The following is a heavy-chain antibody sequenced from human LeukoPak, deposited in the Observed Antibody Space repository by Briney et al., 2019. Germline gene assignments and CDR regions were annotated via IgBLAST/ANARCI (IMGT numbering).Heavy chain of an antibody. D-gene: IGHD1-14*01. J-gene: IGHJ3*02. CDR1: GYSFTSYW. V-gene: IGHV5-51*01. CDR2: IYPRDSDT. CDR3: ARHVTTASAARGFDI. Sequence: VESLKISCKGSGYSFTSYWVAWVRQMPGKGLEWMGIIYPRDSDTRYSPSFQGQVTISADKSINTAYLQWSGLKASDTAVYYCARHVTTASAARGFDIWGQGTMVTVSS.